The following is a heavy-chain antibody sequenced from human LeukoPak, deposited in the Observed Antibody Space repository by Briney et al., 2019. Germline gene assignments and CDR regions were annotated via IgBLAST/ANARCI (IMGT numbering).Heavy chain of an antibody. D-gene: IGHD3-10*01. V-gene: IGHV1-24*01. Sequence: ASVKVPCKVSGYTLTELSMHWVRQAPGKGLEWMGGFDPEDGETIYAQKFQGRVTMTEDTSTDTAYMELSSLRSEDTAVYYCATAYYGSGSYSVWGQGTLVTVSS. J-gene: IGHJ4*02. CDR3: ATAYYGSGSYSV. CDR2: FDPEDGET. CDR1: GYTLTELS.